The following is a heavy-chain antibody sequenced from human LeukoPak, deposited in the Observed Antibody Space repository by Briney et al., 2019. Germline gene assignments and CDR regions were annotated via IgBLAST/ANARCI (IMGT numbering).Heavy chain of an antibody. J-gene: IGHJ3*02. D-gene: IGHD6-6*01. CDR3: ARDDEQLGPDAFDI. V-gene: IGHV4-31*03. Sequence: SETLSLTCTVSGGSISSGGYSWNWFRQHPGKGLEWIGYIYHSGNTFYNPSLKSRVSIAVDTSRNQFSLKLTSVTAADTAVYYCARDDEQLGPDAFDIWGQGTMVTVSS. CDR2: IYHSGNT. CDR1: GGSISSGGYS.